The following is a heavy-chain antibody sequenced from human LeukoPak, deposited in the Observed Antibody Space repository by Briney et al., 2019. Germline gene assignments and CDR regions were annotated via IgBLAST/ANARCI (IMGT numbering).Heavy chain of an antibody. D-gene: IGHD3-22*01. V-gene: IGHV3-23*01. CDR2: ISGSGGST. CDR1: GFTFSSYA. CDR3: AKEGYYYDSSGYYLPVRYDY. J-gene: IGHJ4*02. Sequence: PGGSLRLSCAASGFTFSSYAMSWVRQAPGKGLEWVSAISGSGGSTYYADSVKGRFTISRDNSKNTLYLQMNSLRAEDTAVYYCAKEGYYYDSSGYYLPVRYDYWGQGTLVTVSS.